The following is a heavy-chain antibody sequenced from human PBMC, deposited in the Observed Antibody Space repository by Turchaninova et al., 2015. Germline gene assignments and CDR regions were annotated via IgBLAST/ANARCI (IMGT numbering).Heavy chain of an antibody. Sequence: QVQLVQSGAEVKKPGASVKVSCKDSGYTFTGYYMHWVRKAPGQGLEWVGWINPNTGVTKYGEKFQGRVPWTRDTSIKHAYWERTSLTSDDTAVDDCARDPTRAPSNRWGAFDIWGQGTMVTVSS. D-gene: IGHD2/OR15-2a*01. V-gene: IGHV1-2*02. CDR2: INPNTGVT. J-gene: IGHJ3*02. CDR3: ARDPTRAPSNRWGAFDI. CDR1: GYTFTGYY.